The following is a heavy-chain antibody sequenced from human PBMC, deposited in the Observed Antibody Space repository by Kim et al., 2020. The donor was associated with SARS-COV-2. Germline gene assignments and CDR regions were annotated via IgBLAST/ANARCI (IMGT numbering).Heavy chain of an antibody. J-gene: IGHJ4*02. CDR3: ARDQPDENGGSNIDY. V-gene: IGHV3-21*01. D-gene: IGHD2-15*01. CDR1: GFTFRSYS. CDR2: ISGSSSYI. Sequence: GGSLRLSCAASGFTFRSYSMNWVRQAPGKGLEWVSCISGSSSYIYYADSVKGRFTISRDNAKNSLYLQMNSLRAEDTAIYYCARDQPDENGGSNIDYWGQGTLVTVSS.